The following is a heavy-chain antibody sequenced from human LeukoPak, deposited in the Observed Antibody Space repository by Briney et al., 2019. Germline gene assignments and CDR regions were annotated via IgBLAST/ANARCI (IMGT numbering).Heavy chain of an antibody. V-gene: IGHV3-33*01. CDR1: GFTFSSYA. D-gene: IGHD6-19*01. CDR3: ARELEIAVAGTLGY. CDR2: IWYDGSNK. J-gene: IGHJ4*02. Sequence: GGSLRLSCAASGFTFSSYAMHWVRQAPGKGLEWVAVIWYDGSNKYYADSVEGRFTISRDHSKNTLYLQMKSLRAEDTAVYYCARELEIAVAGTLGYWGQGTLVTVSS.